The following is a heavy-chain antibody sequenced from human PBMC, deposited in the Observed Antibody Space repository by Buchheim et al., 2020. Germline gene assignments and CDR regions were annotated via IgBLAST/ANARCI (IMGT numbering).Heavy chain of an antibody. V-gene: IGHV3-7*01. CDR1: GFTFRTYW. J-gene: IGHJ4*02. CDR2: INQDGSEK. Sequence: EVQLVESGGGLVQPGESLRLSCADSGFTFRTYWMSWVRQAPGKGLEWVANINQDGSEKNYVDSVKGRFTISRDNAKNSLYLQMNSLKAEDSALYYCASSGFGSSWPSRSDYWGQGTL. D-gene: IGHD6-13*01. CDR3: ASSGFGSSWPSRSDY.